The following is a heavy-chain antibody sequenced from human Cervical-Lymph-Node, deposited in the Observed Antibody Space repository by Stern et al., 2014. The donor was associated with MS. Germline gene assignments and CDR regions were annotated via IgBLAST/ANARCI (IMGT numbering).Heavy chain of an antibody. CDR3: ARRGSTSSFDRYAFDM. J-gene: IGHJ3*02. CDR2: VTSDGSNT. Sequence: EVQLVESGGGLVQPGGSLRLSCVASGFSFRSYWMHWVRQVPGKGLVWVSRVTSDGSNTDYADSVKGRFTISRDNAQNTLYLQMKDLRDDDTAVYYCARRGSTSSFDRYAFDMWGQGTMVTVS. V-gene: IGHV3-74*02. CDR1: GFSFRSYW. D-gene: IGHD2-2*01.